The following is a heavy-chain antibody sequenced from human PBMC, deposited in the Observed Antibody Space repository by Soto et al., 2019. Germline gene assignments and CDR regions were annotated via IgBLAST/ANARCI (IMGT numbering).Heavy chain of an antibody. CDR3: GRGPSPRAPAGGTPYYFAMDV. D-gene: IGHD6-13*01. CDR2: MNPINGAT. V-gene: IGHV1-8*02. CDR1: GYTFTGYY. J-gene: IGHJ6*02. Sequence: ASVKVSCKASGYTFTGYYMHWVRQAPGQGLEWMGWMNPINGATGFAQRFQGRVSMTRNTATDTAYLDLTGLRSDDTAVYYCGRGPSPRAPAGGTPYYFAMDVWGQGTTVTVSS.